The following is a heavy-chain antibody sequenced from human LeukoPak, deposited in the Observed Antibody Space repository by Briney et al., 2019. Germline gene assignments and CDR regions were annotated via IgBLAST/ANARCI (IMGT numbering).Heavy chain of an antibody. D-gene: IGHD3-10*01. CDR3: ARAGFGEWYFDD. J-gene: IGHJ4*02. CDR2: ISNSGSYT. V-gene: IGHV3-21*05. CDR1: GFTFSSYA. Sequence: PGGSLRLSCAASGFTFSSYAMHWVRQAPGKGLEWVSYISNSGSYTNYADSVKGRFTISRDNAKNSLYLQMNSLRAEDTAVYYCARAGFGEWYFDDWGQGTLVTVSS.